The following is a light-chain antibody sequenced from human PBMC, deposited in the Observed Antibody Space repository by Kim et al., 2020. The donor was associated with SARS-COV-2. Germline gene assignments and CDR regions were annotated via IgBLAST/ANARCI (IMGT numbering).Light chain of an antibody. V-gene: IGLV4-69*01. CDR2: LNSDGSH. J-gene: IGLJ3*02. Sequence: QPVLTQSPSESASLGASVTLTCTLSSGHSNYAIAWHQQQPEKGPRYLMKLNSDGSHQKGDGIPDRFSGSSSGTERYLTISNLHSEDEADYYCQTWGSGSWLFGGGTQLTVL. CDR1: SGHSNYA. CDR3: QTWGSGSWL.